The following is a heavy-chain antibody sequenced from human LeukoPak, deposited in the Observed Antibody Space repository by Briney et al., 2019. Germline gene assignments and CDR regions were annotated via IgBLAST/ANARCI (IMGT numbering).Heavy chain of an antibody. D-gene: IGHD1-26*01. CDR3: ARDPVEWELLLDY. Sequence: GGSLRLSCAASGFIFSSYSMNWVRQAPGKGLEWVSYISSSSSTIYYSDSMKGRFTISRDNAKKSLYLQMNSLRVEDTAVYYCARDPVEWELLLDYWGQGTLVTVSS. CDR1: GFIFSSYS. CDR2: ISSSSSTI. J-gene: IGHJ4*02. V-gene: IGHV3-48*01.